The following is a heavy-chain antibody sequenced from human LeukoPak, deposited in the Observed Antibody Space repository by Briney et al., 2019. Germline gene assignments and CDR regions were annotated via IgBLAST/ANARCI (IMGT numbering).Heavy chain of an antibody. CDR2: IIPILGIA. D-gene: IGHD5-18*01. CDR1: GGTFSSYA. J-gene: IGHJ4*02. CDR3: ARDLLVNTAMDTDY. Sequence: ASVKVSCKASGGTFSSYAISWVRQAPGQGLEWMGRIIPILGIANYAQKFQGRVTITADKSTSTAYMELSSLRSEDTAVYYCARDLLVNTAMDTDYWGQGTLVTVSS. V-gene: IGHV1-69*04.